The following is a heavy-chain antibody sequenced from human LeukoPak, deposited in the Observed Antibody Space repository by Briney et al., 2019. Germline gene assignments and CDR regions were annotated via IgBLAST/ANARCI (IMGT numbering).Heavy chain of an antibody. CDR1: GFTFSSYS. CDR3: AREGYSYGLDY. CDR2: ISSSSSTI. Sequence: GGSLRLSCAASGFTFSSYSMNWVRQAPGKGLEWVSYISSSSSTIYYADSVKGRFTISRDNAKNSLYLQMNSLRAEDTAVYYCAREGYSYGLDYWGQGTLVTVSS. J-gene: IGHJ4*02. D-gene: IGHD5-18*01. V-gene: IGHV3-48*01.